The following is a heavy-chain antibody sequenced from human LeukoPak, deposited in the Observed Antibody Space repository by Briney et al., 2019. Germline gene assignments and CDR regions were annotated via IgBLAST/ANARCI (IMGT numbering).Heavy chain of an antibody. CDR2: IKEDGSEN. CDR1: GWTCSWNW. V-gene: IGHV3-7*01. D-gene: IGHD1-1*01. Sequence: PRLRLRLSGAASGWTCSWNWMTWVRQAPGKGLEWVANIKEDGSENSYVESVKGRFTISRDNAKNSLYLQLNSLRAEDTAVYFCARQRYSDYWGQGTLVTVSS. J-gene: IGHJ4*02. CDR3: ARQRYSDY.